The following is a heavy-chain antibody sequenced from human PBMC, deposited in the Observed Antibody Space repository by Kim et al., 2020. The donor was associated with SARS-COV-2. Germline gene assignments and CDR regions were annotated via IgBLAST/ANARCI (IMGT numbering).Heavy chain of an antibody. V-gene: IGHV3-30-3*01. D-gene: IGHD3-9*01. J-gene: IGHJ6*02. CDR1: GFTFSSYA. CDR2: ISYDGSNK. Sequence: GGSLRLSCAASGFTFSSYAMHWVRQAPGKGLEWVAVISYDGSNKYYADSVKGRFTISRDNSKNTLYLQMNSLRAEDTAVYYCARGQHYDILTGNGYYYYGMDVWGQGTTVTVSS. CDR3: ARGQHYDILTGNGYYYYGMDV.